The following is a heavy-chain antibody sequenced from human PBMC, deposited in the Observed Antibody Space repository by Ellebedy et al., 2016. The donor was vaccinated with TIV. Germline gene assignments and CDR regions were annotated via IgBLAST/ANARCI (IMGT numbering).Heavy chain of an antibody. CDR3: AKDFGYGDHTDY. CDR2: IYYSGST. J-gene: IGHJ4*02. D-gene: IGHD4-17*01. V-gene: IGHV4-59*01. Sequence: MPGGSLRLSCTVSGGSISSYYWSWIRQPPGKGLEWIGYIYYSGSTNYNPSLKSRVTISVDTSKNQFSLKLSSVTAADTAVYYCAKDFGYGDHTDYWGQGTLVTVSS. CDR1: GGSISSYY.